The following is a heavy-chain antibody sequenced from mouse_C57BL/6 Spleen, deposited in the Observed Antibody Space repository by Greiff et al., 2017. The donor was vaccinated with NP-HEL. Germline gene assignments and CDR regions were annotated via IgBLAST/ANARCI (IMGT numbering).Heavy chain of an antibody. J-gene: IGHJ4*01. Sequence: QVQLQQSGPELVKPGASVKISCKASGYAFSSSWMNWVKQRPGKGLEWIGRIYPGDGDTNYNGKFKGKATLTADKSSSTAYMQLRSLTSEDSAVYFCARGGGQLRLRAMDYWGQGTSVTVSS. CDR1: GYAFSSSW. V-gene: IGHV1-82*01. CDR2: IYPGDGDT. D-gene: IGHD3-2*02. CDR3: ARGGGQLRLRAMDY.